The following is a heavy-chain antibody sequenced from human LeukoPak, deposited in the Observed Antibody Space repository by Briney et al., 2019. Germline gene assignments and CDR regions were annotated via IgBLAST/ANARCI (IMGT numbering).Heavy chain of an antibody. D-gene: IGHD3-3*01. J-gene: IGHJ6*02. Sequence: GASVKVSCKASGGTFSSYAISWVRQAPGQGLEWMGGIIPIFGTADYAQKFQGRVTITADESTSTAYMELGSLRSEDTAVYYCARDSQAYYDFWSGYNNYYYGMDVWGQGTTVTVSS. V-gene: IGHV1-69*13. CDR1: GGTFSSYA. CDR2: IIPIFGTA. CDR3: ARDSQAYYDFWSGYNNYYYGMDV.